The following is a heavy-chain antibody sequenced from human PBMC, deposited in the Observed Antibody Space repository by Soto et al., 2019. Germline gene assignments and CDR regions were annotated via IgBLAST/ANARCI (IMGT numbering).Heavy chain of an antibody. CDR2: ISSNGGRT. Sequence: QSGGSLRLSCAASGFTFSDYGMHWVRQAPGKGLEYVSAISSNGGRTYYANSVKGRFTISRDNSKNTLYLQMGSLRAEDMAVYFCARVQRCSTTNCYYLEDWGQGTLVTVSS. CDR3: ARVQRCSTTNCYYLED. CDR1: GFTFSDYG. D-gene: IGHD2-2*01. V-gene: IGHV3-64*01. J-gene: IGHJ4*02.